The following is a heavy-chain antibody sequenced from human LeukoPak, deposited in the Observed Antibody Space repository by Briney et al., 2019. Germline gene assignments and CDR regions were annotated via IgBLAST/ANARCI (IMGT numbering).Heavy chain of an antibody. V-gene: IGHV4-61*01. CDR3: ARSLGGAIIDY. D-gene: IGHD3-10*01. CDR2: IYYSGST. J-gene: IGHJ4*02. CDR1: GGSVSSGRYY. Sequence: SETLSLTCTVSGGSVSSGRYYWSWIRQPPGKGLEWIGYIYYSGSTNYNPSLKSRVTISVDTSKNQVSLKLSSVTAADTAVYYCARSLGGAIIDYWGQGTLVTVSS.